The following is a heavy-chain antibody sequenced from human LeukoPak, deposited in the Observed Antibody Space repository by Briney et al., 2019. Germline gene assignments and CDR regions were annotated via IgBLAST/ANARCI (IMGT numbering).Heavy chain of an antibody. CDR1: GYSFADYY. J-gene: IGHJ5*02. D-gene: IGHD3-10*01. CDR3: ATNILVRDIINWFDP. V-gene: IGHV1-2*02. Sequence: ASVKVSCKASGYSFADYYMHWVRQAPGQGLEWMGWIKPNSGDTRSAQKCQGRVIMTRDTSSGTADMELSSLRDDDTAVYYCATNILVRDIINWFDPWGQGTLVTVSS. CDR2: IKPNSGDT.